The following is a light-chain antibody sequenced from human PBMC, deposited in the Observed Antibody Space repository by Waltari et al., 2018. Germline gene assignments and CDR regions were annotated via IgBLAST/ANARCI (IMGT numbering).Light chain of an antibody. CDR1: QSVLYSPNNKNF. CDR3: LQYSTTPWT. Sequence: DFVMTQSPDSLAVSLGERATINCKSSQSVLYSPNNKNFLAWYHQKPGQPPKLLIYWASTRESGVPDRFSGSGSGTDFTLTISSLQAEDVAVYYCLQYSTTPWTFGQGTKVEIK. V-gene: IGKV4-1*01. CDR2: WAS. J-gene: IGKJ1*01.